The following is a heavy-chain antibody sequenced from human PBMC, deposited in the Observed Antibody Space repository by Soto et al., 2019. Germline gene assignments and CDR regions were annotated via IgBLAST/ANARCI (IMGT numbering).Heavy chain of an antibody. CDR2: ISSSGSTI. CDR3: GYYKNHYYLMDV. CDR1: GFTFSDYY. V-gene: IGHV3-11*01. D-gene: IGHD3-10*01. Sequence: PRLSCAASGFTFSDYYVSWIRQAPGKGLEWVSYISSSGSTIYYADSVKGRFTISRDNAKNSLYLQMNSLRAEDTAVYYCGYYKNHYYLMDVWGQGSTVTVSS. J-gene: IGHJ6*02.